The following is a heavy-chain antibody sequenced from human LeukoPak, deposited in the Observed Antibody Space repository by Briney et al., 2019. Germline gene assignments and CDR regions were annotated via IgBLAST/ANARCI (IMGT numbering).Heavy chain of an antibody. Sequence: HPGVSLRLSCAASGLTFSDYWMHWVRQAPGKGLVWVSRINSDGSYTGYADSVKGRFTISRDNAKNTLYLQMNSLRAEDTAVYYCAKLGVGRDVWGQGTTVTVSS. D-gene: IGHD3-16*01. V-gene: IGHV3-74*01. J-gene: IGHJ6*02. CDR2: INSDGSYT. CDR1: GLTFSDYW. CDR3: AKLGVGRDV.